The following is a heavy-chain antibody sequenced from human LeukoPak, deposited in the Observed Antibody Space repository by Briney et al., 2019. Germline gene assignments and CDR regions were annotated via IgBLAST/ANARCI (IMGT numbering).Heavy chain of an antibody. V-gene: IGHV4-39*07. CDR3: ARDTDYYDSSGYYYRWFDP. D-gene: IGHD3-22*01. CDR2: IYYSGST. Sequence: SETLSLTCTVSGGSISSYYWGWIRQPPGKGLEWIGSIYYSGSTYYNPSLKSRVTISVDTSKNQFSLKLSSVTAADTAVYYCARDTDYYDSSGYYYRWFDPWGQGTLVTVSS. J-gene: IGHJ5*02. CDR1: GGSISSYY.